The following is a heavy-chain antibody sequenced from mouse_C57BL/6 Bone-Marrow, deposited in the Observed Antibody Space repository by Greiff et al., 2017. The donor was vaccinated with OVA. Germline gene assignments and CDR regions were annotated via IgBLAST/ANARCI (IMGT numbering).Heavy chain of an antibody. J-gene: IGHJ3*01. D-gene: IGHD2-5*01. CDR2: INPSNGGT. CDR3: AKGSNYVAWFAY. CDR1: GYTFTSYW. V-gene: IGHV1-53*01. Sequence: VKLMESGTELVKPGASVKLSCKASGYTFTSYWMHWVKQRPGQGLEWIGNINPSNGGTNYNEKFKSKATLTVDKSSSTAYMQLSSLTSEDSAVYYCAKGSNYVAWFAYWGQGTLVTVSA.